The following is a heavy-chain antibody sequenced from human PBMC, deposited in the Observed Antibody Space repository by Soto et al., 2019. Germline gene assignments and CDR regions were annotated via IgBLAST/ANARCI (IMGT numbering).Heavy chain of an antibody. V-gene: IGHV1-8*01. J-gene: IGHJ4*02. CDR1: GYTFTSYD. CDR3: AIVAIPLRYRGSYNFDY. D-gene: IGHD1-26*01. CDR2: MNPNSGNT. Sequence: QVQLVQSGAEVKKPGASVKVSCKAAGYTFTSYDINWVRQATGQGLEWMGWMNPNSGNTGYAQKFQARVTMHKNTSISTAYMELSSLRSEDTAVYYCAIVAIPLRYRGSYNFDYLGQGTLVTVSS.